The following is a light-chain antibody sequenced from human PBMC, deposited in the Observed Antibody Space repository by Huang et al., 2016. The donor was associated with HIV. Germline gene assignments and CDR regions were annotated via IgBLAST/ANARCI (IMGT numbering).Light chain of an antibody. Sequence: EIVLTQSPGTLSLSPGERATLSCRASQSVSSGYLAWYQQKPGPAPRLLIYGASSRATGIPDRFSGSGSGTDFTLTISRLEPEDFAVYYCQQYGSSPWTFGQGTKVEIK. J-gene: IGKJ1*01. V-gene: IGKV3-20*01. CDR1: QSVSSGY. CDR2: GAS. CDR3: QQYGSSPWT.